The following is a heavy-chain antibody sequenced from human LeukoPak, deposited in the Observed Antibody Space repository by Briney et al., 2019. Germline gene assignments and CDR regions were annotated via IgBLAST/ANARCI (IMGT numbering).Heavy chain of an antibody. Sequence: GGSLRLSCAASGFTFSSYGMHWVRQAPGKGLEWVAVISYDGSNKYYADSVKGRFTISRDNSKNTLYLQMNSLRAEDTAVCYCARGPPVNNYYDSSGYYWGEFDYWGQGTLVTVSS. CDR2: ISYDGSNK. V-gene: IGHV3-30*03. CDR1: GFTFSSYG. CDR3: ARGPPVNNYYDSSGYYWGEFDY. D-gene: IGHD3-22*01. J-gene: IGHJ4*02.